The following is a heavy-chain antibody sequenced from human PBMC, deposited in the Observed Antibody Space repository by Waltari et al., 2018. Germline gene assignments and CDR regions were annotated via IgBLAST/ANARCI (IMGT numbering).Heavy chain of an antibody. V-gene: IGHV1-69*10. J-gene: IGHJ4*02. D-gene: IGHD1-1*01. CDR1: GGTFSSYA. Sequence: QVQLVQSGAEVKKPGSSVKVSCKASGGTFSSYAISWVRQAPGQGLEWMGGFIPILGKANSAQKFQGRVTITADKSTSTAYMELSSLRSEDTAVYYCARGLEFNYFDYWGQGTLVTVSS. CDR2: FIPILGKA. CDR3: ARGLEFNYFDY.